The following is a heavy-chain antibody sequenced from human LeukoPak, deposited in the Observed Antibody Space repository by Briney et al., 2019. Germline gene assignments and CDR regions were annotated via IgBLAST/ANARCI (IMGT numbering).Heavy chain of an antibody. J-gene: IGHJ3*02. V-gene: IGHV4-34*01. CDR3: ARGDSSWYPDAFDI. D-gene: IGHD6-13*01. CDR1: GGSFSGYY. CDR2: INHSGST. Sequence: PSETLSLTCAVYGGSFSGYYWSWIRQPPGKGLEWIGEINHSGSTNYNPSLKSRVTISVDRSKNQFSLKLSSVTAADTAVYYCARGDSSWYPDAFDIWGQGTMVTVSS.